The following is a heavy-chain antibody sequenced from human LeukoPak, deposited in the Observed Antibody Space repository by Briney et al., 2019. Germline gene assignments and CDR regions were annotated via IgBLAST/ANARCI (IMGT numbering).Heavy chain of an antibody. CDR2: IKQDGSEK. D-gene: IGHD3-22*01. CDR3: ARDSPYYYDSSGYPLPLDY. CDR1: GFTFSSYW. V-gene: IGHV3-7*01. Sequence: GGSLRLSCAASGFTFSSYWMSWVRQAPGKGQEWVANIKQDGSEKYYVDSVKGRFTISRDNAKNSLYLQMNSLRAEDTAVYYCARDSPYYYDSSGYPLPLDYWGQGTLVPVSS. J-gene: IGHJ4*02.